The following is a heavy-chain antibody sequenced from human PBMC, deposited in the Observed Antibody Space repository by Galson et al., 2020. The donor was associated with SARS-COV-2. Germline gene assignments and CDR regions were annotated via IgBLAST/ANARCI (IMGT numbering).Heavy chain of an antibody. CDR1: GFSLTTSGMG. Sequence: SGPTLVKPTQTLTLTCTFSGFSLTTSGMGVTWIRQTPGKALAWLALIDWDNDKYYSTSLKTRLTISADTSKNQVFLTMTNMDPADTATYYWARMADGYGGGDDGSSPFDYWGQGTLVTVSS. D-gene: IGHD5-12*01. V-gene: IGHV2-70*01. CDR2: IDWDNDK. J-gene: IGHJ4*02. CDR3: ARMADGYGGGDDGSSPFDY.